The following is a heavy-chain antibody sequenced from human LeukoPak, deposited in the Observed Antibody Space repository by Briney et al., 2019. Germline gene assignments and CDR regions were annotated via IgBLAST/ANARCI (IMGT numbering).Heavy chain of an antibody. Sequence: PSETLSLTCAVSGDSITSHNWWSWVRQSPGKGLEWIGEVYHSGTTNYSPSLKSRVTISVDKSKNQLSLRLTSVTAADTAVYFCASCLFDYYYFDQWGQGTLVTVSS. CDR2: VYHSGTT. CDR3: ASCLFDYYYFDQ. D-gene: IGHD3-10*01. CDR1: GDSITSHNW. J-gene: IGHJ4*02. V-gene: IGHV4-4*02.